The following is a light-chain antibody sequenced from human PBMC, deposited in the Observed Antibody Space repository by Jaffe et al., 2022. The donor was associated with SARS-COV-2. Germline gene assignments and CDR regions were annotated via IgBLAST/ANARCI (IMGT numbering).Light chain of an antibody. CDR2: RDN. J-gene: IGLJ2*01. Sequence: SYELTQPLSVSVALGQTARLTCGGNNIGSKNVHWYQQKPGQAPVRVIYRDNNRPSGIPERFSGSNSGNTATLTISRAQAGDEADYYCQVWDSTTAPFGGGTKLTVL. V-gene: IGLV3-9*01. CDR1: NIGSKN. CDR3: QVWDSTTAP.